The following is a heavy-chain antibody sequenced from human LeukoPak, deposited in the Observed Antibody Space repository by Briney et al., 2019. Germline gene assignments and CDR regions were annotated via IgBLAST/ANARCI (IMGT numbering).Heavy chain of an antibody. D-gene: IGHD3-9*01. V-gene: IGHV3-21*04. CDR1: GFTFSSYS. Sequence: GGSLRLSCAASGFTFSSYSMNWVRQAPGKGLEWVSSISSSSSYIYYADSVKGRFTISRDNAKNSLYLQMNSLRAEDTALYYCAKDIRRYFDWGLPFDYWGQGTLVTVSS. J-gene: IGHJ4*02. CDR3: AKDIRRYFDWGLPFDY. CDR2: ISSSSSYI.